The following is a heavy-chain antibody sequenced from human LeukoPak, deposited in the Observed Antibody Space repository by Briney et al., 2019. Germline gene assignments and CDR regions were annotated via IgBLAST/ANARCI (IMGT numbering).Heavy chain of an antibody. V-gene: IGHV3-30*03. CDR3: ASESGPYSSSWIDY. CDR1: GLAFSSYG. D-gene: IGHD6-13*01. CDR2: ISYDGSNK. J-gene: IGHJ4*02. Sequence: PGESLRLSCAASGLAFSSYGMHWVRQAPGKGLEWVAVISYDGSNKYYADSVKGRFTISRDNSKNTLYLQMNSLRAEDTAVYYCASESGPYSSSWIDYWGQGTLVTVSS.